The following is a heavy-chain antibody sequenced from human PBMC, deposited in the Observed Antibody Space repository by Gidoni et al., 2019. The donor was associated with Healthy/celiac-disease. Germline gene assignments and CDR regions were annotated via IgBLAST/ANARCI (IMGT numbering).Heavy chain of an antibody. CDR1: GGSISSYY. J-gene: IGHJ2*01. V-gene: IGHV4-59*01. D-gene: IGHD6-6*01. CDR2: IYYSGST. CDR3: ARASEYSQLVDYWYFDL. Sequence: QVQLQESAPGLAKPSETLSLTCTVSGGSISSYYWSWIRQPPGKVLEWIGYIYYSGSTNYNPSLNSRVTISVDTSKNQFSLKRSSVTAADTAVYYCARASEYSQLVDYWYFDLWGRGTLVTVSS.